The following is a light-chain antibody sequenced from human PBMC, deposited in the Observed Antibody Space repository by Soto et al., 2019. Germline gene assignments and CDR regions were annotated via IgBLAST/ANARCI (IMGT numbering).Light chain of an antibody. CDR3: QQCFHTPYT. J-gene: IGKJ2*01. CDR2: EAS. Sequence: DIQMSQSPSSLSASVGDSVTISCRASQNINKNLNWYQQKSGKAPSLLIYEASTFQSGVPFRFSGSGSETDFTLAISILQPQGFATYYCQQCFHTPYTFGQGTKLEI. CDR1: QNINKN. V-gene: IGKV1-39*01.